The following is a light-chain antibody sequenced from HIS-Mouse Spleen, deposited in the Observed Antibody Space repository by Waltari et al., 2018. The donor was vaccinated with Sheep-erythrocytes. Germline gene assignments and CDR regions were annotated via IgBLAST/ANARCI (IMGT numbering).Light chain of an antibody. CDR3: CSYAGSSTWV. CDR2: EGS. CDR1: SSTVGGYNL. Sequence: QSALTHPASVPGSTAQSITISCTGTSSTVGGYNLFWYQQHPGKDPKLRIYEGSKLPSGVSNRFSGSKSGNTASLTISGLQAEDEADYYCCSYAGSSTWVFGGGTKLTVL. J-gene: IGLJ3*02. V-gene: IGLV2-23*01.